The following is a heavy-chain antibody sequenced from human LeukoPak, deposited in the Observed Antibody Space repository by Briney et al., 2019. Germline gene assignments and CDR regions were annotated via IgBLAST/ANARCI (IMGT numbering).Heavy chain of an antibody. D-gene: IGHD6-6*01. CDR3: ARDQGYSSSFDY. Sequence: GGSLRLSCAASGFTYRSYSINWVRQAPGKGLEWVSYISSNSRIIYYADSVKGRFTISRDNAKNSLYLQMNSLRAEDTAMYYCARDQGYSSSFDYWGQGTLVTVSS. V-gene: IGHV3-48*01. CDR1: GFTYRSYS. CDR2: ISSNSRII. J-gene: IGHJ4*02.